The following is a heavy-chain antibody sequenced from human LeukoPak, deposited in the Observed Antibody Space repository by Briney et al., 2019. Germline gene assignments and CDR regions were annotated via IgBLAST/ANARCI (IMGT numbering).Heavy chain of an antibody. V-gene: IGHV3-33*06. CDR2: IWDDGSYK. CDR3: AKPTRGSGGSFLIDY. D-gene: IGHD2-15*01. CDR1: GFSFSSYG. J-gene: IGHJ4*02. Sequence: GGSLRLSCAASGFSFSSYGMHWVRQAPGKGLEWLAVIWDDGSYKYYADSVKGRFTISRDNSKNTLYLQMNSLRAEDTAVYYCAKPTRGSGGSFLIDYWGQGTLVTVSS.